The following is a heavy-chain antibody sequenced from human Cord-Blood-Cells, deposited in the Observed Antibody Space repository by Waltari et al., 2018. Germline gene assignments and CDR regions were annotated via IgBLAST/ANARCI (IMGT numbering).Heavy chain of an antibody. CDR2: IYYSGST. D-gene: IGHD2-2*01. CDR3: AQVVPAAFAFDI. Sequence: QLQLQESGPGLVKHSETLSLTCTVPGGSISSSSYYWGWIRQPPGKGLEWIGSIYYSGSTYYNPSLKSRVTISVDTSKNQFSLKLSSVTAADTAVYYCAQVVPAAFAFDIWGQGTMVTVSS. J-gene: IGHJ3*02. V-gene: IGHV4-39*01. CDR1: GGSISSSSYY.